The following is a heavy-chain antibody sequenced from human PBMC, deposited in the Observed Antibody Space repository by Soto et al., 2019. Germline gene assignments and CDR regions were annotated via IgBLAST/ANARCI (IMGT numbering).Heavy chain of an antibody. CDR1: GYTFTAYY. V-gene: IGHV1-2*02. CDR2: INPKTGDT. CDR3: ARQLAYCGGDCYTEPIDY. Sequence: AQLVQSGAEVKQPGASVKVSCKTSGYTFTAYYIHWVRQAPGQGLEWVGWINPKTGDTKYAQKFQGRVTMTGDTSITTAYMELGRLRSDDTAVYYCARQLAYCGGDCYTEPIDYWGQGTLVTVSS. J-gene: IGHJ4*02. D-gene: IGHD2-21*02.